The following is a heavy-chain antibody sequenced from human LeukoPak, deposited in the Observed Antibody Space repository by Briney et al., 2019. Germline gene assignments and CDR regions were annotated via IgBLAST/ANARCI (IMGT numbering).Heavy chain of an antibody. Sequence: SETLSFTCTVTGVSISGYYWSWLRQPPGKGLEWIGFIYYSGTTNYNPSLKSRVTVSVDTSKNQFSLMLSSVTAADTAVYYCARMTSYSSGCYFDYWGQGTLVTVSS. CDR2: IYYSGTT. D-gene: IGHD6-19*01. CDR1: GVSISGYY. CDR3: ARMTSYSSGCYFDY. V-gene: IGHV4-59*01. J-gene: IGHJ4*02.